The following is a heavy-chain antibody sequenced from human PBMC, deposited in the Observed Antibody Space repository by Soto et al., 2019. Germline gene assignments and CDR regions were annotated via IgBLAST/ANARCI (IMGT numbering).Heavy chain of an antibody. D-gene: IGHD1-26*01. CDR3: AKDLTWDQADY. V-gene: IGHV3-74*01. CDR1: GFIFSNYW. J-gene: IGHJ4*02. CDR2: ISNDGSIT. Sequence: GGSLRLSCAASGFIFSNYWMHWVRQTPGTGLVWASRISNDGSITNYADSVKGRFTISRDNAKNTLYLQMNSLRAEDTAVYCCAKDLTWDQADYWGQGALVTVSS.